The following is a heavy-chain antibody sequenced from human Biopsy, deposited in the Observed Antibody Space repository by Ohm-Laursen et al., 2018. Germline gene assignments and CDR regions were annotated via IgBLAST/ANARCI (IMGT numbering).Heavy chain of an antibody. CDR3: TRGGYYYDSLAYYYWFDP. Sequence: GASVTVSCKASGYTFTGYHVHWVRQAPGHGLEWLGWINAKTADTNYAQKFQGRVTMTRDTSISTAYVDLSSLRSDDTAVYYRTRGGYYYDSLAYYYWFDPWGQGTLVTVSS. V-gene: IGHV1-2*02. CDR2: INAKTADT. D-gene: IGHD3-22*01. CDR1: GYTFTGYH. J-gene: IGHJ5*02.